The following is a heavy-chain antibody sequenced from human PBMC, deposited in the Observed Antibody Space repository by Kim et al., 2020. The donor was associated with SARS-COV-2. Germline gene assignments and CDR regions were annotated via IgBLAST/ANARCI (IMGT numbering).Heavy chain of an antibody. CDR2: VYQTGST. CDR3: ASITGVVPRFATLDY. CDR1: GVSISSDNW. D-gene: IGHD2-15*01. J-gene: IGHJ4*02. V-gene: IGHV4-4*02. Sequence: SEILSLTCVVSGVSISSDNWWSWVRQPPGKGLEWIGEVYQTGSTNYNSSLKSRVTISIDNSRNQFSLKLTSVTAADTAVYYCASITGVVPRFATLDYWGQGTLVTVSS.